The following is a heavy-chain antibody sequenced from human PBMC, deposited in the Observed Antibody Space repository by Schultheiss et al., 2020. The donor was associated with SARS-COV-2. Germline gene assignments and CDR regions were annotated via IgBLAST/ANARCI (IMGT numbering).Heavy chain of an antibody. D-gene: IGHD3-3*01. CDR1: GFTFSSYS. V-gene: IGHV3-21*01. CDR2: ISSSSSYI. J-gene: IGHJ4*02. Sequence: GESLKISCAASGFTFSSYSMNWVRQAPGKGLEWVSSISSSSSYIYYADSVKGRFTISRDNAKNSLYLQMNSLRAEDTAVYYCARSNAGYDFWSGPIDYWGQGTLVTVSS. CDR3: ARSNAGYDFWSGPIDY.